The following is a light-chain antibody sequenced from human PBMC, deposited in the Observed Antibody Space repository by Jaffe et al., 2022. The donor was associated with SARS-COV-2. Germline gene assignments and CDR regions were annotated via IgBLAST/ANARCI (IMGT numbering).Light chain of an antibody. V-gene: IGKV1-39*01. CDR1: QTISGY. Sequence: DIQMTQSPSSLSASVGDRVTITCRASQTISGYLNWYQQKPGKAPKLLIYAASSLQSGVPSRFSGSGSGTDFTLTISGLQYEDFATYYCQQSYSSYTFGQGTELEIK. CDR3: QQSYSSYT. CDR2: AAS. J-gene: IGKJ2*01.